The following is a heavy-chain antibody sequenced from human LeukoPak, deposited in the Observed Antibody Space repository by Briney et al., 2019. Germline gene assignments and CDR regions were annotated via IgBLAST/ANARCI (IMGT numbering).Heavy chain of an antibody. CDR1: GFTFSSYS. Sequence: GGSLGLSCAASGFTFSSYSMNWVRQAPGKGLEWVSSISSSSSYIYYADSVKGRFTISRDNAKNSLYLQMNSLRAEDTAVYYCARLAFPHRGPTDYWGQGTLVTVSS. J-gene: IGHJ4*02. V-gene: IGHV3-21*01. CDR3: ARLAFPHRGPTDY. CDR2: ISSSSSYI.